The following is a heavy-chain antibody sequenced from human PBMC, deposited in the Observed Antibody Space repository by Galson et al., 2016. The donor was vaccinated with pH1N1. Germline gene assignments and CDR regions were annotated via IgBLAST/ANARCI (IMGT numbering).Heavy chain of an antibody. D-gene: IGHD1-14*01. Sequence: SETLSLTCPVSGGSVSSRSYYWGWIRQPPGKGLEWIGSINYRGSTNDNPSLKSRVTISVDTSKNQFSLKLTSVTAAETAVYYCARSIIRTNRLEAFDIWGPGTMVTVSS. V-gene: IGHV4-39*07. J-gene: IGHJ3*02. CDR3: ARSIIRTNRLEAFDI. CDR1: GGSVSSRSYY. CDR2: INYRGST.